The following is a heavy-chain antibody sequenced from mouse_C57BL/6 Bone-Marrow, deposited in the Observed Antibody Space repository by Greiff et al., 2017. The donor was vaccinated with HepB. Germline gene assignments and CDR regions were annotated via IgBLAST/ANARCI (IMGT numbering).Heavy chain of an antibody. CDR1: GYTFTSYW. J-gene: IGHJ3*01. CDR2: IYPGSGST. CDR3: ARWGAQATPAWFAY. V-gene: IGHV1-55*01. D-gene: IGHD3-2*02. Sequence: VQLQQPGAELVKPGASVKMSCKASGYTFTSYWITWVKQRPGQGLEWIGDIYPGSGSTNYNEKFKSKATLTVDTSSSTAYMQLSSLTSEDSAVYYCARWGAQATPAWFAYWGQGTLVTVSA.